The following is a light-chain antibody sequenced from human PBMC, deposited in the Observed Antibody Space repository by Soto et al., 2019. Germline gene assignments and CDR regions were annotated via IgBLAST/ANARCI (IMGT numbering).Light chain of an antibody. CDR2: DNN. J-gene: IGLJ2*01. Sequence: QSVLTQPPSVSGAPGQRVTISCTGSSSNTGADYDVHWYQHLPGSAPKLLIYDNNIRPSGVPDRFSGPKSGTSASLAITGLQAEDEGDYYCQSYDSSLSNLVVFGGGTKLTVL. CDR1: SSNTGADYD. V-gene: IGLV1-40*01. CDR3: QSYDSSLSNLVV.